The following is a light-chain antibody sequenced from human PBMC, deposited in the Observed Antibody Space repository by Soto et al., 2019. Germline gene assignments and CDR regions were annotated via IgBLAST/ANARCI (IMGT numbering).Light chain of an antibody. Sequence: EIVMTQSPDTLSVSPGEKATLSCRASQSVGSNLAWYQQKPGQAPRLLISDASTRAAGLPARFSGSGSGTEFTLTISSLQSEDFAVYYCQQCNNWPKTFGQGTKVEIK. V-gene: IGKV3-15*01. CDR1: QSVGSN. J-gene: IGKJ1*01. CDR3: QQCNNWPKT. CDR2: DAS.